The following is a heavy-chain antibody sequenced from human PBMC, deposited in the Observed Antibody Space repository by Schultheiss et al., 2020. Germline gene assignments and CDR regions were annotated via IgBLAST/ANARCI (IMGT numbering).Heavy chain of an antibody. CDR1: GFTFSSYS. D-gene: IGHD4-11*01. V-gene: IGHV3-30*03. CDR2: ISYDGSNK. Sequence: GESLKISCAASGFTFSSYSMNWVRQAPGKGLEWVAVISYDGSNKYYADSVKGRFTISRDNSKNTLYLQMNSLRAEDTAVYYCARDTYSNEVYYFDYWGQGTLVTVSS. J-gene: IGHJ4*02. CDR3: ARDTYSNEVYYFDY.